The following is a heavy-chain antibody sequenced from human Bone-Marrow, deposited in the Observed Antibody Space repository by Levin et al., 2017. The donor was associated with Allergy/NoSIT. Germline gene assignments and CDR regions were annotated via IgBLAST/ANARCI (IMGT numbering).Heavy chain of an antibody. CDR2: ISGSGGFT. D-gene: IGHD2-15*01. V-gene: IGHV3-23*01. Sequence: GGSLRLSCVASGFTFSSYGLTWVRQAPGKGLEWVSAISGSGGFTSYADSVKGRFTISRDNSENTLYLQINSLRAEDTAVYYCAKDWGLRVAGTPYCFDDWGQGTLVTVSS. CDR3: AKDWGLRVAGTPYCFDD. CDR1: GFTFSSYG. J-gene: IGHJ4*02.